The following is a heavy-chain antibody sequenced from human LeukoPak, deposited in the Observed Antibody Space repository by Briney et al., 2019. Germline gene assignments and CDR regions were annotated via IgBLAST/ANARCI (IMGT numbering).Heavy chain of an antibody. CDR1: GFTFSTYA. J-gene: IGHJ4*02. V-gene: IGHV3-23*01. D-gene: IGHD2-21*01. CDR2: ISGSGGST. Sequence: GGSLRLSCTASGFTFSTYAMSWVRQAPGEGLEWVSGISGSGGSTYYADSVKGRFTISRDNSKNTLYLQMNSLRAEDTAVYYCAKWIAHCDYWGQGTLVTVSS. CDR3: AKWIAHCDY.